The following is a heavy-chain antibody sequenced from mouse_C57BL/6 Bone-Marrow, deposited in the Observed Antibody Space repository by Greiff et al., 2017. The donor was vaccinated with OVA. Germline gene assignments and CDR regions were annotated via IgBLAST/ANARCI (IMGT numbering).Heavy chain of an antibody. J-gene: IGHJ1*03. V-gene: IGHV14-4*01. CDR1: GFNIKDDY. CDR3: TTKSDYDRYFDV. D-gene: IGHD2-4*01. CDR2: IDPENGDT. Sequence: EVQLQQSGAELVRPGASVKLSCTASGFNIKDDYMHWVKQRPEQGLEWIGWIDPENGDTEYASKFQGKATITADTSSNTDYLQLSSLTSEDTAVYYCTTKSDYDRYFDVWGTGTTVTVAS.